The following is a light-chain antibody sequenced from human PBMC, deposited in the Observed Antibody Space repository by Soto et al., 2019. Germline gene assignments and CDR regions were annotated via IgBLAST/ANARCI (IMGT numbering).Light chain of an antibody. CDR3: QQYYSSPQT. V-gene: IGKV4-1*01. J-gene: IGKJ3*01. CDR2: WAS. CDR1: QSVLYSSNNKNY. Sequence: DIVMTQSPDSLAVSLGERATINCKSSQSVLYSSNNKNYLAWYQHKPGQPPKLLISWASTRESGVPDRFSGSGSGTDFTLTIISLQAEDVAVYYCQQYYSSPQTFGPGTKVDIK.